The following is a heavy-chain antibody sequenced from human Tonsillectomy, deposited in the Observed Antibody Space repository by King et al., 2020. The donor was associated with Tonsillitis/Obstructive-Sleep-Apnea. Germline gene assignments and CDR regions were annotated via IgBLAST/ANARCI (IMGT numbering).Heavy chain of an antibody. J-gene: IGHJ6*02. CDR1: GYSFTSYW. CDR3: ATTGDLYGSGNYFSNAMDV. CDR2: IDPSDSYT. D-gene: IGHD3-10*01. Sequence: QLVQSGAEVKKPGESLRISCKGSGYSFTSYWISWVRQMPGKGLEWMGRIDPSDSYTNYSPSFQGHVTMSADKSISTAYLQWSSLKASDTDIYYCATTGDLYGSGNYFSNAMDVWGQGTTVTVSS. V-gene: IGHV5-10-1*03.